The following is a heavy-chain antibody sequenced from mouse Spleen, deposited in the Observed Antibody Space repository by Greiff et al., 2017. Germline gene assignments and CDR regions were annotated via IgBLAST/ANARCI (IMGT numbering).Heavy chain of an antibody. CDR2: ISSGSSTI. CDR1: GFTFSDYG. CDR3: ATYGNYEGFAY. J-gene: IGHJ3*01. V-gene: IGHV5-17*01. D-gene: IGHD2-1*01. Sequence: EVKLMESGGGLVKPGGSLKLSCAASGFTFSDYGMHWVRPAPEKGLDWVAYISSGSSTIYYADTVKGRFTISRDNAKNTLFLQRTSLRSEDTAMYYCATYGNYEGFAYWGQGTLVTVSA.